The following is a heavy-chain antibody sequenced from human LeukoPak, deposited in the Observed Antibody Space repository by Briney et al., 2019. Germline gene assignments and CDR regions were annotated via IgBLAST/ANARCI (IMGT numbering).Heavy chain of an antibody. CDR3: ARPHDYGDYLFDY. CDR2: IYYSGST. J-gene: IGHJ4*02. V-gene: IGHV4-39*01. CDR1: GGSISSSSYY. D-gene: IGHD4-17*01. Sequence: PSETLSLTCTVSGGSISSSSYYWGWIRQPPGKGLEWIGSIYYSGSTYYNPSLKSRVTISVDTSKNQSSLKLSSVTAADTAVYYCARPHDYGDYLFDYWGQGTLVTVSS.